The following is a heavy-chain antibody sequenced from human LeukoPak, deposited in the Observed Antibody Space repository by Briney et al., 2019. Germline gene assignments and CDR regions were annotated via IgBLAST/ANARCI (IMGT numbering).Heavy chain of an antibody. CDR3: ARVRPRDIVVVPAATGFDY. Sequence: PSETLSLTCAVYGGSFSGYYWSWIRQPPGKGLEWIGEINHSGSTNYNPSLKSRVTISVDTSKNQFSLKLSSVTAADTAVYYCARVRPRDIVVVPAATGFDYWGQGTLVTVSS. J-gene: IGHJ4*02. D-gene: IGHD2-2*01. V-gene: IGHV4-34*01. CDR1: GGSFSGYY. CDR2: INHSGST.